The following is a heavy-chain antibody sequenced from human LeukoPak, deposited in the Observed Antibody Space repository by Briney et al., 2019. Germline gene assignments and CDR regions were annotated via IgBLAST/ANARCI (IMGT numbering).Heavy chain of an antibody. Sequence: PSETLSLTCAVSGGSISSGGDSWSWIRQPPGKGLEWIGYIYHSGSTYYNPSLKSRVTISVDRSKNQFSLKLSSVTAADTAVYYCARGVRSNWFDPWGQGTLVTVSS. CDR2: IYHSGST. J-gene: IGHJ5*02. CDR1: GGSISSGGDS. CDR3: ARGVRSNWFDP. D-gene: IGHD4/OR15-4a*01. V-gene: IGHV4-30-2*01.